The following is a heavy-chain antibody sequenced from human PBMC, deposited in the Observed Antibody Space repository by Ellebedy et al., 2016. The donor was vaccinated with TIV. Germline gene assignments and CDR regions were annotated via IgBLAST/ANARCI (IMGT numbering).Heavy chain of an antibody. D-gene: IGHD3-10*01. J-gene: IGHJ5*02. Sequence: SVKGRFTISRDNSKNTLFLQMKRLRGDDTAVYYCARGASGLDPWGQGTLVTVSS. V-gene: IGHV3-23*01. CDR3: ARGASGLDP.